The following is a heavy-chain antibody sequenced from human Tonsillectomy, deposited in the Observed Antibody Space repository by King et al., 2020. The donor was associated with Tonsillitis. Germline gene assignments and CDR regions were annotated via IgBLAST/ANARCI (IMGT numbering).Heavy chain of an antibody. CDR1: GFTFGDYA. V-gene: IGHV3-49*03. D-gene: IGHD3-16*01. CDR3: TRGPWGGVYFDY. CDR2: IRNKAYGGTT. J-gene: IGHJ4*02. Sequence: QLVQSGGGLEQPGRTLRLSCTASGFTFGDYAMTWFRQAPGKGLEWVGFIRNKAYGGTTEVAASVKGRFIISRDDSKNIVYLHMNSLKSEDTAVYFCTRGPWGGVYFDYWGQGTLVTVSS.